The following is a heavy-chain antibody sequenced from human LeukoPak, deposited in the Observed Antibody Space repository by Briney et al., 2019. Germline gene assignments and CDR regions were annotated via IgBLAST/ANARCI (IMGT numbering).Heavy chain of an antibody. Sequence: ASVKVSCKASGYTFTSYYMHWVRQAPGQGLEWMGWINPNSGGTNYAQKFQGRVTMTRDTSISTAYMELSRLRSDDTAVYYCARPGYDILTGYYPFDYWGQGTLVTVSS. V-gene: IGHV1-2*02. CDR1: GYTFTSYY. CDR3: ARPGYDILTGYYPFDY. D-gene: IGHD3-9*01. CDR2: INPNSGGT. J-gene: IGHJ4*02.